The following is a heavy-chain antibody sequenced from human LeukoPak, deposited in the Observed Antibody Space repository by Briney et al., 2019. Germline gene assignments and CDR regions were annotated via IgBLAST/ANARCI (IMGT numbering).Heavy chain of an antibody. V-gene: IGHV1-8*01. CDR1: GCTFTSYD. D-gene: IGHD2-15*01. CDR3: ARFLEYCSGGSCYYYGMDV. Sequence: ASVKVSCKASGCTFTSYDINWVRQATGQGLEWMGWMNPNSGNTGYAQKFQGRVTMTRNTSISTAYMELSSLRSEDTAVYYCARFLEYCSGGSCYYYGMDVWGQGTTVTVSS. CDR2: MNPNSGNT. J-gene: IGHJ6*02.